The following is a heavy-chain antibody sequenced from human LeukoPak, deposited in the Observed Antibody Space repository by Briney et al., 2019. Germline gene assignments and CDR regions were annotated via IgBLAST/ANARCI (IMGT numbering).Heavy chain of an antibody. CDR2: ISAYNGNT. CDR3: ARDWGVFAEAGTGLEYYYYYMDV. CDR1: SYTFTSYG. V-gene: IGHV1-18*01. Sequence: GASVKVSCKASSYTFTSYGISWVRQAPGQGLEWMGWISAYNGNTNYAQKLQGRVTMTTDTSTSTAYMELRSLRSDDTAVYYCARDWGVFAEAGTGLEYYYYYMDVWGKGTTVTVSS. J-gene: IGHJ6*03. D-gene: IGHD6-19*01.